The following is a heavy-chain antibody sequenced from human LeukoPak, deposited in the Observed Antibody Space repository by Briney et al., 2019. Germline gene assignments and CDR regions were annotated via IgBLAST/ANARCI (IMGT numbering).Heavy chain of an antibody. V-gene: IGHV4-59*11. J-gene: IGHJ5*02. CDR1: GGSISSHY. Sequence: SETLSLTCTVSGGSISSHYWSWIRQPPGKGLEWIGYIYYSGSTNYNPSLKSRVTISVDTSKNQFSLKLSSVTAADTAVYYCARGPNPPESWGQGTLVTVSS. CDR3: ARGPNPPES. CDR2: IYYSGST. D-gene: IGHD1-14*01.